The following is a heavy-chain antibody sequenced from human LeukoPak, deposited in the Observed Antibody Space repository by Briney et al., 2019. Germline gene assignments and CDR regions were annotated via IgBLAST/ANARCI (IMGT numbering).Heavy chain of an antibody. CDR3: ARESSGQMGDY. J-gene: IGHJ4*02. CDR1: GYTFTGYY. V-gene: IGHV1-2*02. D-gene: IGHD3-22*01. Sequence: ASAKVSCKASGYTFTGYYMHWVRQAPEQGVEWMGWINPNSGGTNYAQKFQGRVTMTRDTSISTAYMELSRLRSDDTAVYYCARESSGQMGDYWGQGTLVTVSS. CDR2: INPNSGGT.